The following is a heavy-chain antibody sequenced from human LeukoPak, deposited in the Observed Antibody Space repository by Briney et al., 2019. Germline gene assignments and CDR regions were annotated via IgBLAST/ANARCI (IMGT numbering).Heavy chain of an antibody. CDR3: ARGTSGGSPPDYYYYVDV. D-gene: IGHD2-15*01. Sequence: PSQTLSLTCAVSGGSISSGGYSWSWIRQPPGKGLEWIGYIYYSGSTYYNPSLKSRVTISVDTSKNQFSLKLSSVTAADTAVYYCARGTSGGSPPDYYYYVDVWGKGTTVTVSS. J-gene: IGHJ6*03. CDR1: GGSISSGGYS. V-gene: IGHV4-30-4*07. CDR2: IYYSGST.